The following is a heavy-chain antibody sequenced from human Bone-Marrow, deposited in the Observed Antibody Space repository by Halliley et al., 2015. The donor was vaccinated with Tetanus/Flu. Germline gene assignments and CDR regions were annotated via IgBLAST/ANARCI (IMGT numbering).Heavy chain of an antibody. J-gene: IGHJ3*02. CDR1: GFTFSASW. CDR3: ARGDNAFPI. Sequence: LSLTCAASGFTFSASWMNWVRQAPGKGLEWVAKIKEDGSEKYYMDSVWDRFTISRDNTKNSLYLQMNSLRTEDTALYYCARGDNAFPIWGQGTMVPVSS. CDR2: IKEDGSEK. V-gene: IGHV3-7*03.